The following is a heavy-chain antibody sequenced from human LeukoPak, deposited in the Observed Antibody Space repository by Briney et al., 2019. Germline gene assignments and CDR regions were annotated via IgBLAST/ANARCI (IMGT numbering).Heavy chain of an antibody. CDR1: GGTFNNFA. J-gene: IGHJ4*02. Sequence: GSSVTVSCKASGGTFNNFALTWVRQAPGQGPEWVGGVIPILRSANYAQKFQGRVTITTDESTTTAYLDLSSLTSDDTAYYYCAVIAHYDFWAGGNIDYWGQGTLVTVSS. V-gene: IGHV1-69*05. CDR3: AVIAHYDFWAGGNIDY. CDR2: VIPILRSA. D-gene: IGHD3/OR15-3a*01.